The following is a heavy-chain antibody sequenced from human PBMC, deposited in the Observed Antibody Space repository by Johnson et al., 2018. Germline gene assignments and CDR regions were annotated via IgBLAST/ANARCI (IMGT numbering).Heavy chain of an antibody. CDR3: ARDYGYSRGWDRRMDV. D-gene: IGHD6-19*01. J-gene: IGHJ6*02. V-gene: IGHV3-23*04. Sequence: EVQLVESGGALVQPGGSLRLSCVASGFIFGSYAMNWVRQTPGKGLEWVSSISGSGGSTYYADSVKGRFTISRDDSKNTLYLQMNSLRAVATAVYYCARDYGYSRGWDRRMDVWGQGTTVTVSS. CDR2: ISGSGGST. CDR1: GFIFGSYA.